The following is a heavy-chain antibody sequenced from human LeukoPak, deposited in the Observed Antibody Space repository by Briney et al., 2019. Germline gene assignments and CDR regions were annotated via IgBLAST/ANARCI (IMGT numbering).Heavy chain of an antibody. Sequence: ASVKVSCKASGYTFTTYTMHWVRQAPGQRLEWMGWINADTGNTKCSQEFQGRLTITRDTSASTVYMDLSSLKSEDMVVYYCARSGGSRGTVTPPGDFWGQGTLVTVSS. CDR2: INADTGNT. V-gene: IGHV1-3*03. CDR1: GYTFTTYT. D-gene: IGHD4-17*01. J-gene: IGHJ4*02. CDR3: ARSGGSRGTVTPPGDF.